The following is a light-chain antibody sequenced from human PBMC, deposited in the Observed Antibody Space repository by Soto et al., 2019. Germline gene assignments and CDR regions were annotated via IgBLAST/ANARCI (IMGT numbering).Light chain of an antibody. Sequence: ILVTQPPSTQSASVGERVTITCRASQSIGNWLAWYQQKPGRAPKFLIYEASSLESGVPSRFSGSGSGTEFTLTISGLQPDDFATYYCQQYKSYPLTFGQGTKVDI. CDR1: QSIGNW. V-gene: IGKV1-5*03. CDR2: EAS. J-gene: IGKJ1*01. CDR3: QQYKSYPLT.